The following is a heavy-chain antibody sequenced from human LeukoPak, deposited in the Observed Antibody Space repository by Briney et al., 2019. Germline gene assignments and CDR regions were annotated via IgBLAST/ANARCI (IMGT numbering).Heavy chain of an antibody. D-gene: IGHD3-3*01. CDR1: GLSLSPSGVG. J-gene: IGHJ5*01. Sequence: SGPTLVNPPQTLWLPCTFSGLSLSPSGVGVGWIRQPPGKALEWLALSYWDDDKHYSPSLKSRLTITKDISKNQVVLTMTNMDPVDTGTYYCAHSKFFDWSDSWGQGTLVTVSS. CDR2: SYWDDDK. V-gene: IGHV2-5*02. CDR3: AHSKFFDWSDS.